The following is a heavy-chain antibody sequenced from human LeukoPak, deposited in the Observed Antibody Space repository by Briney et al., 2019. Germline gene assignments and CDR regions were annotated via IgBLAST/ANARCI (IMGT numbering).Heavy chain of an antibody. V-gene: IGHV1-18*01. J-gene: IGHJ4*02. CDR3: ARFPPTFGGVIVRVFDY. CDR1: GYAFTSYG. CDR2: ISAYNDNT. D-gene: IGHD3-16*02. Sequence: GASVKVSCKASGYAFTSYGISWVRQAPGQGLEWMGWISAYNDNTNYAQKFQGRVTMTTDTSTSTAYMELRSLRSDDTAVYYCARFPPTFGGVIVRVFDYWGQGTLVTVSS.